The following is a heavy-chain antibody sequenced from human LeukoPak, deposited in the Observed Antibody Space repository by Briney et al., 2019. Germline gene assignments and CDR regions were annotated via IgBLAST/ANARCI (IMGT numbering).Heavy chain of an antibody. CDR1: GFTLSSYA. J-gene: IGHJ6*02. CDR3: AKSYVCGYDSFVYYYGMDV. V-gene: IGHV3-23*01. D-gene: IGHD5-12*01. Sequence: GGSLRLSCAASGFTLSSYAMSWVRQAPGKGLEWVSVISGGGGSTYYADSVKGRFTISRDNSKNTLYLQMNSLRAEDTAVYYCAKSYVCGYDSFVYYYGMDVWGQGTTVTVSS. CDR2: ISGGGGST.